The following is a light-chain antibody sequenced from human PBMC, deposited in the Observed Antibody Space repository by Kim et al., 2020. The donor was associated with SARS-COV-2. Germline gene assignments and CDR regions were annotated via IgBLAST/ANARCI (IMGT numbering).Light chain of an antibody. V-gene: IGKV3-15*01. CDR2: GAS. CDR1: LSVSSN. Sequence: EIVMTQSPATLSVPPGESATLSCRASLSVSSNLAWSQHKVGQAPRLLIYGASTRATGIPARFSGSGSGTEFTLTISSLQSEDFAVYYCQQYNNWPPVTFGGGTKVDIK. J-gene: IGKJ4*01. CDR3: QQYNNWPPVT.